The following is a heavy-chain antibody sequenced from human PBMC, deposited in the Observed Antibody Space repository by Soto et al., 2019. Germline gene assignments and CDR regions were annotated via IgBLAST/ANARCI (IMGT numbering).Heavy chain of an antibody. J-gene: IGHJ4*02. CDR3: ARSIGEVAGHDY. V-gene: IGHV4-59*01. D-gene: IGHD6-19*01. Sequence: SETLSLTCTVSGASISSYFWNWIRQPPGRGLEWIGYLYYSGSTNYNPSLKSRATISVDTSKNQFSLKLNSVTAADTAVYYCARSIGEVAGHDYWGQGTLVTVSS. CDR2: LYYSGST. CDR1: GASISSYF.